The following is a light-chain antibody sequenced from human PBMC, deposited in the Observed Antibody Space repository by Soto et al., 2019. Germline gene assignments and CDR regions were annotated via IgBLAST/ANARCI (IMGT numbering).Light chain of an antibody. CDR2: DAS. CDR1: QSVSSY. V-gene: IGKV3-11*01. Sequence: EIVLTQSPATLSLSPGERATLSCRASQSVSSYLAWYQQKPGQAPRLLIYDASNRATGIAARFIGSGSGTDFTLTIISLEPEDFAVYYCQQRSNWPPLFTFGPGTKVDIK. CDR3: QQRSNWPPLFT. J-gene: IGKJ3*01.